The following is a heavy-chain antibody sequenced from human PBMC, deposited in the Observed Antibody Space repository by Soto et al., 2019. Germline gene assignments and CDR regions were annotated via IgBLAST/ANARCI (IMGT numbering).Heavy chain of an antibody. D-gene: IGHD6-13*01. V-gene: IGHV4-59*01. CDR3: ARSPGIAAAGIFYYYYMDV. J-gene: IGHJ6*03. CDR1: GGSISSYY. CDR2: IYYSGST. Sequence: SETLSLTCTVSGGSISSYYWSWIRQPPGKGLEWIGYIYYSGSTNYNPSLKSRGTISVDTSKNQFSLKLSSVTAADTAVYYCARSPGIAAAGIFYYYYMDVWGKGTTVTVSS.